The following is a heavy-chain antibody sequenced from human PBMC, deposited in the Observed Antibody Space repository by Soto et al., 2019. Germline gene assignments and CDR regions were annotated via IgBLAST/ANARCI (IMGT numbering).Heavy chain of an antibody. CDR2: INHSGST. V-gene: IGHV4-34*01. Sequence: PSETLSLTCAVYGGSFSGYYWSWIRQPPGKGLEWIGEINHSGSTNYNPALKRRVTISVDTSKNQFPLKLSYVTAADTAVYYCARRSTFYYDSSGYYVWGQGTLVTVSS. J-gene: IGHJ4*02. CDR3: ARRSTFYYDSSGYYV. CDR1: GGSFSGYY. D-gene: IGHD3-22*01.